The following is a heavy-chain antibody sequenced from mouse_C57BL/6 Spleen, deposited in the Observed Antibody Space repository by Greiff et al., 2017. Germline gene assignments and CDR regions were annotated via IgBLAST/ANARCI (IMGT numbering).Heavy chain of an antibody. Sequence: QVQLQQSGPELVKPGASVKISCKASGYAFSSSWMNWVKQRPGKGLEWIGRIYPGDGDTNYNGKFKGKATLTADKTSSTAYMQLSRLTSEDSAVYFCARSTVRYFDVWGTGTTVTVSS. J-gene: IGHJ1*03. CDR1: GYAFSSSW. D-gene: IGHD6-1*01. CDR3: ARSTVRYFDV. V-gene: IGHV1-82*01. CDR2: IYPGDGDT.